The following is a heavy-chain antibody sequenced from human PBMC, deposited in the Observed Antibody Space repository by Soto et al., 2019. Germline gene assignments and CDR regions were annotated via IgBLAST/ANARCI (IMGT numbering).Heavy chain of an antibody. Sequence: PSETLSLTCTVSGGSISGSSYYWGWIRQPPGKGLEWIGSIYYSGSTYYNPSLKSRVTISVDTSKNQFPLKLSSVTAADTAVYYCARTIQLWLPGYFDYWGQGTLVTVSS. CDR3: ARTIQLWLPGYFDY. D-gene: IGHD5-18*01. CDR2: IYYSGST. J-gene: IGHJ4*02. V-gene: IGHV4-39*01. CDR1: GGSISGSSYY.